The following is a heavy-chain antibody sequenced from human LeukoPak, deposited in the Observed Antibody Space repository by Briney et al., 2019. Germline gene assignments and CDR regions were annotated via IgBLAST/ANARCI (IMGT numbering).Heavy chain of an antibody. CDR1: GGSISRYY. CDR3: ARGPVTEGDY. V-gene: IGHV4-59*08. J-gene: IGHJ4*02. D-gene: IGHD4-17*01. Sequence: SETLSLTCTVSGGSISRYYWSWIRQPPGKGLEWIGYKDYSGSTNYNRSLKSRVTISVDTSKNQFSLKVTSVTAADTAVYYCARGPVTEGDYWGQGTLVSVSS. CDR2: KDYSGST.